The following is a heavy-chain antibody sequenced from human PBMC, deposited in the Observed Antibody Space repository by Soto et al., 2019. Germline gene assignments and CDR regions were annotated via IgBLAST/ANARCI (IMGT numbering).Heavy chain of an antibody. V-gene: IGHV3-74*01. CDR1: GFTFSTYW. Sequence: EVQLVESGGGLVQPGGSLRLSCAASGFTFSTYWMHWVRQAPGKGLVWVSRINSDGSSTYYADSVKGRFTVSRDNAKNTLYLQMNSLRAEDTAVYYCARFISNLWFDPWGQGTLVTVSS. CDR2: INSDGSST. J-gene: IGHJ5*02. CDR3: ARFISNLWFDP. D-gene: IGHD3-3*02.